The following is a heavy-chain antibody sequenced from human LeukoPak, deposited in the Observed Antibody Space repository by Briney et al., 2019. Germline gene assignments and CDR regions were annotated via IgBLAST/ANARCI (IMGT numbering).Heavy chain of an antibody. CDR1: GYSISSGYY. CDR3: ARGPYCDYVWGSYRSPGFDY. V-gene: IGHV4-38-2*01. D-gene: IGHD3-16*02. Sequence: SETLSLTCAVSGYSISSGYYWGWIRQPPGKGLEWIGSIYHSGSTYYNPSLKSRVTISVDTSKNQFSLKLSSVTAADTAVYYCARGPYCDYVWGSYRSPGFDYWGQGTLVTVSS. J-gene: IGHJ4*02. CDR2: IYHSGST.